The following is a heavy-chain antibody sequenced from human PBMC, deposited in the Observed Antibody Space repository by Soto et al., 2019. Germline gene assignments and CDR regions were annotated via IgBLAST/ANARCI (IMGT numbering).Heavy chain of an antibody. D-gene: IGHD2-2*03. V-gene: IGHV3-30*18. CDR3: AKDLYYPGYCSSTSCYVAGYYYGMDV. J-gene: IGHJ6*02. CDR2: ISYDGSNK. CDR1: GFTFSSYG. Sequence: GGSLRLSCAASGFTFSSYGMHWVRQAPGKGLEWLAVISYDGSNKYYADSVKGRFTISRDNSKNTLYLQMNSLRAEDTAVYYCAKDLYYPGYCSSTSCYVAGYYYGMDVWGQGTTVTVSS.